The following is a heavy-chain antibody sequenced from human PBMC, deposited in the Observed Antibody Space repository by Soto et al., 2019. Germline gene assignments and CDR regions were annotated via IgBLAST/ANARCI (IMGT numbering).Heavy chain of an antibody. CDR3: ARAPGGPDGPGDY. D-gene: IGHD2-15*01. CDR2: INAGNGNT. V-gene: IGHV1-3*01. Sequence: QVQLVQSGAEVKKPGASVKVSCKASGYTFTSYAMHWVRQAPGQRLEWMGWINAGNGNTKYSQNFPGRVTITRDTSATTPYMELPSLRSDDTAVYYCARAPGGPDGPGDYWGQGALVTVSS. CDR1: GYTFTSYA. J-gene: IGHJ4*02.